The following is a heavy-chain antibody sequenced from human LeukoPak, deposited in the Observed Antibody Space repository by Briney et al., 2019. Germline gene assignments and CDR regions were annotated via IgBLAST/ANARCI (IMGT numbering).Heavy chain of an antibody. J-gene: IGHJ5*02. Sequence: ASVKVSCKASGYTFTAYYLHWVRQDPGQGLEWMGWVNPNSGDTKYAQIFQGRVTMTRDTLSSTVYMELSSLRFDDTAVYYCARDGELGWFDPWGQGSLVSVSS. CDR2: VNPNSGDT. V-gene: IGHV1-2*02. CDR1: GYTFTAYY. CDR3: ARDGELGWFDP. D-gene: IGHD7-27*01.